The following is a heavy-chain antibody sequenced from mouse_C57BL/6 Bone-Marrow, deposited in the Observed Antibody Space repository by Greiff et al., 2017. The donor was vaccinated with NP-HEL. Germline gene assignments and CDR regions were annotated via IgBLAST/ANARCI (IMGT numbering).Heavy chain of an antibody. CDR1: GYTFTDYY. CDR2: INPYNGGT. CDR3: ARRVNSNYDY. V-gene: IGHV1-19*01. D-gene: IGHD2-5*01. J-gene: IGHJ2*01. Sequence: EVQLKESGPVLVKPGASVKMSCKASGYTFTDYYMNWVKQSHGKSLEWIGVINPYNGGTSYNQKFKGKATLTVDKSSSTAYMELNSLTSEDSAVYYCARRVNSNYDYWGQGTTLTVSS.